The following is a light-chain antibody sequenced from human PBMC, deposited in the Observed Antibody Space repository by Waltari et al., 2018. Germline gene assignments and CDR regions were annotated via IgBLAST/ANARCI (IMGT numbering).Light chain of an antibody. CDR3: QVWDSGSDRFYV. J-gene: IGLJ1*01. V-gene: IGLV3-21*02. CDR2: DDS. CDR1: NIRKKA. Sequence: SYVLTQPPSVSVAPGQTARIPCEGNNIRKKAVQGYQQRPGQAPVLVVYDDSARPSGIPERFSGSNSGNTATLTISRVEAGDEADYYCQVWDSGSDRFYVFGAGTKVTVL.